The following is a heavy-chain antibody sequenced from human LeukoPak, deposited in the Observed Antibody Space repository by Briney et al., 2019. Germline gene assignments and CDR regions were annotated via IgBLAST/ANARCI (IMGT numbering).Heavy chain of an antibody. J-gene: IGHJ4*02. D-gene: IGHD5-18*01. Sequence: SETLSLTCSVSGGSISSSHYYWNWVRQPAGKGLEWIGYIYYSGSTYYSPSLKSRVTISVDTSKNQFSLKLSSVTAADTAVYYCARDGNSLDTAGDYFDYWGQGTLVTVSS. V-gene: IGHV4-30-4*01. CDR1: GGSISSSHYY. CDR2: IYYSGST. CDR3: ARDGNSLDTAGDYFDY.